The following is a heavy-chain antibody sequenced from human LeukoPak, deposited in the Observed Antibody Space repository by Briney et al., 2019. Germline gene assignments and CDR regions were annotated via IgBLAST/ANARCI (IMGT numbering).Heavy chain of an antibody. D-gene: IGHD3-10*01. CDR2: IYYSGST. J-gene: IGHJ4*02. CDR3: ARGPNYMVQGGYFDF. CDR1: GGSISSSSYY. V-gene: IGHV4-39*01. Sequence: SETLSLTCTVSGGSISSSSYYWGWIRQPPGKGLEWIGSIYYSGSTYYNPSLKSRVTISVDTSKNQFSLKLSSVTAADTAVYYCARGPNYMVQGGYFDFWGQGTLVTVSS.